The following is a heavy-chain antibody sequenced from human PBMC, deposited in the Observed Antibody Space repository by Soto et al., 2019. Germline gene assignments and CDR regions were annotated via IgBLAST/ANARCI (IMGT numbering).Heavy chain of an antibody. D-gene: IGHD2-2*01. J-gene: IGHJ6*02. Sequence: QVQLVQSGAEVKKPGSAVKVSCKASGGTFSSYAISRVRQAPGQGLECMGGIIPIFGTANYAQNFKVRVTITADKSSSTAYMDRNSLRSEDTVVNYCATKDCSSTSDRSYYGIDVWGRGTTVTVSS. CDR1: GGTFSSYA. V-gene: IGHV1-69*06. CDR3: ATKDCSSTSDRSYYGIDV. CDR2: IIPIFGTA.